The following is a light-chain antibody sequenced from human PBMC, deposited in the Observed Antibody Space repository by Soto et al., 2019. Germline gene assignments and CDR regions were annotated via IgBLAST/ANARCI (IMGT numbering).Light chain of an antibody. CDR1: QGISSY. CDR2: AAS. J-gene: IGKJ1*01. V-gene: IGKV1-8*01. Sequence: AIRMTQSPSSFSASTGDRVTITCRASQGISSYLAWYQQKPGKAPKLLIYAASTLQSGVPSRFSGSGSGTDFPLTISCLQSKDSALYYWQQYYSYPRTCGQGTKVEIK. CDR3: QQYYSYPRT.